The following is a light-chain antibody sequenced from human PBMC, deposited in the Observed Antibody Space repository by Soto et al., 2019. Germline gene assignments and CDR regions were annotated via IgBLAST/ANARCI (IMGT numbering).Light chain of an antibody. CDR3: QETFSTPSFT. CDR1: QSISNY. Sequence: DIQMTQSPSSLSASVGDGVTITCRASQSISNYGNWYQQKPGKAPKLLIYAASRLQSGVPSRFSGTGSRTDFTLTISSLQPEDFATYYWQETFSTPSFTFGGGTKVEI. V-gene: IGKV1-39*01. CDR2: AAS. J-gene: IGKJ4*01.